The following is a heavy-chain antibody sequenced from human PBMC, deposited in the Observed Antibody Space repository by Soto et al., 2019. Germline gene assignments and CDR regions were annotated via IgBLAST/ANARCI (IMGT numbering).Heavy chain of an antibody. CDR1: GFTFSSYG. D-gene: IGHD3-3*01. CDR2: ISYDGSNK. Sequence: ESGGGVVQPGRSLRLSCAASGFTFSSYGMHWVRQAPGKGLEWVAVISYDGSNKYYADSVKGRFTISRDNSKNTLYLQMNSLRAEDTAVYYCAKGSRGDFWSGHEYFQHWGQGTLVTVSS. V-gene: IGHV3-30*18. J-gene: IGHJ1*01. CDR3: AKGSRGDFWSGHEYFQH.